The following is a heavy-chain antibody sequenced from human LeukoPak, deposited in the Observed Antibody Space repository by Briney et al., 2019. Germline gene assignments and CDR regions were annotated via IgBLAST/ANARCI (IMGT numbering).Heavy chain of an antibody. V-gene: IGHV1-18*01. Sequence: GASVKVSCKASGGTFSSYAISWVRQAPGQGLEWMGWISAYNGNTNYSQKLQGRVTMTTDTSTSTAYMELRSLRSDDTAVYYCARDSYLGYSNDGWFDPWGQGTLVTVS. CDR1: GGTFSSYA. CDR2: ISAYNGNT. J-gene: IGHJ5*02. D-gene: IGHD4-11*01. CDR3: ARDSYLGYSNDGWFDP.